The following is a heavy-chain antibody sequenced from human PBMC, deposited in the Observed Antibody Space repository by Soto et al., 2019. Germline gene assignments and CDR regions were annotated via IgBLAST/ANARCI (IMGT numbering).Heavy chain of an antibody. CDR1: GYTLTGYD. J-gene: IGHJ6*02. CDR2: INPDSGGT. D-gene: IGHD6-6*01. Sequence: ASVKVSCKASGYTLTGYDMHWVRQAPGQGLEWMGWINPDSGGTKYAQKFQGRVTMTTDTSISTAYMELSRLRSDDTAVYYCARATSTADRSRTYYGMDIWGQGTTVTVSS. CDR3: ARATSTADRSRTYYGMDI. V-gene: IGHV1-2*02.